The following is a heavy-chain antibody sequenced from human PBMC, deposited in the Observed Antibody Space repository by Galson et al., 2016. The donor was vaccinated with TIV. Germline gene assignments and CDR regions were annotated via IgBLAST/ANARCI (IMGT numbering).Heavy chain of an antibody. Sequence: SVKVSCKASGVTFSSYAISWVRQAPGQGLEWMGGLIPMFGITNSAQRFQGRVTITADGSTSTAYMELSSLRSEDTAVYYCARSNSYNFYYMAVWGQGTTVTVSS. CDR3: ARSNSYNFYYMAV. J-gene: IGHJ6*03. CDR2: LIPMFGIT. CDR1: GVTFSSYA. V-gene: IGHV1-69*13. D-gene: IGHD2/OR15-2a*01.